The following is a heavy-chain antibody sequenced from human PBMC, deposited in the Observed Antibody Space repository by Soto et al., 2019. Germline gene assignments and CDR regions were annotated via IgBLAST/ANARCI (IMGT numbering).Heavy chain of an antibody. D-gene: IGHD3-10*01. CDR2: IYYSGST. V-gene: IGHV4-59*08. Sequence: QVQLQESGPGLVKPSETLSLTCTVSGGSISSYYWSWIRQPPGKGLEWIGYIYYSGSTNYNPSLKSRGTISVDTSKNKFSLKLSSVTAADTAVYYCAGWDGSGSYKFDYWSQGTLVTVSS. CDR3: AGWDGSGSYKFDY. J-gene: IGHJ4*02. CDR1: GGSISSYY.